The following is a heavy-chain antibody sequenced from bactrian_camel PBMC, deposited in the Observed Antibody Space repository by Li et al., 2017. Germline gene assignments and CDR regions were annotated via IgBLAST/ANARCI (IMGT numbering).Heavy chain of an antibody. CDR2: IYTGDGTT. CDR3: AADCCSGMWFFY. D-gene: IGHD2*01. J-gene: IGHJ4*01. CDR1: GYVC. V-gene: IGHV3S54*01. Sequence: QVQLVESGGGSVQAGGSLRLSCSASGYVCMGWYRQTPGNEREGVAGIYTGDGTTYYVDSVKGRFTISQDNAKNTLWLQMNSLKSEDTAVYYCAADCCSGMWFFYWDQGTQVTVS.